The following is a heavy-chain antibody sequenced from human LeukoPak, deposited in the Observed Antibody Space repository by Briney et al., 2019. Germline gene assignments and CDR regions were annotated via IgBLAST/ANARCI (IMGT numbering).Heavy chain of an antibody. Sequence: ASVKVSCKTSGYTFTSYYMHWVRQAPGQGLEWMGIINPSGGSTSYAQKFQGRVTMTRDTSTSTVYMQLSSLRSEDTAVYYCARESSGWYLGFDYWGQGTLVTVSS. CDR3: ARESSGWYLGFDY. J-gene: IGHJ4*02. CDR2: INPSGGST. D-gene: IGHD6-19*01. V-gene: IGHV1-46*01. CDR1: GYTFTSYY.